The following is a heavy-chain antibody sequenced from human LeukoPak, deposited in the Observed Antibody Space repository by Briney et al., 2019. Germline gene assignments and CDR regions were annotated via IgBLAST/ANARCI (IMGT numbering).Heavy chain of an antibody. CDR2: IYYSGSI. CDR3: ARHGCYYDSSGYCWFDP. V-gene: IGHV4-39*01. CDR1: GGSISSSSYY. J-gene: IGHJ5*02. D-gene: IGHD3-22*01. Sequence: PSETLSLTCTVSGGSISSSSYYWGWIRQPPGKGLEWIGSIYYSGSIYYNPSLKSRVTISVDTSKNQFSLKLSSVTAADTAVYYCARHGCYYDSSGYCWFDPWGQGTLVTVSS.